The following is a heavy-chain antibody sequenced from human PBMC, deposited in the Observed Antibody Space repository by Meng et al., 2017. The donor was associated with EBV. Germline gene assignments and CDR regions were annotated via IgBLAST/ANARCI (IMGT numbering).Heavy chain of an antibody. D-gene: IGHD5-12*01. V-gene: IGHV3-53*01. J-gene: IGHJ4*02. CDR3: AKHRLGPLDY. CDR1: GFTVRSKY. Sequence: EVQVGACGGGLLSLGASVRLSLPAVGFTVRSKYMSWVRQAPGKGLEWVSVIYSVGSTYYADSVKGRFTISRDNSKNTLYLQMNSLRAEDTAVYYCAKHRLGPLDYWGQGTLVTVSS. CDR2: IYSVGST.